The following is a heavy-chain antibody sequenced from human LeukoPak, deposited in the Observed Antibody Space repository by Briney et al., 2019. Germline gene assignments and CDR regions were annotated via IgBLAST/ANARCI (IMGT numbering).Heavy chain of an antibody. CDR2: IIPILGIA. CDR3: AREWVALGYCSGGSCYAEDY. V-gene: IGHV1-69*04. Sequence: GASVKVSCKASGGTFSSYVISWVRQAPGQGLEWMGRIIPILGIANYAQKFQGRVTITADKSTSTAYMELSSLRSEDTAVYYCAREWVALGYCSGGSCYAEDYWGQGTLVTVSS. CDR1: GGTFSSYV. J-gene: IGHJ4*02. D-gene: IGHD2-15*01.